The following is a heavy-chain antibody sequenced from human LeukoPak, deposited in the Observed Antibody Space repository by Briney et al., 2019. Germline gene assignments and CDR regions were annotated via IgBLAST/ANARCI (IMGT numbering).Heavy chain of an antibody. J-gene: IGHJ4*02. V-gene: IGHV1-69*05. CDR3: ARSSQSGSYGAFDY. CDR1: GGTFSSYA. CDR2: IIPIFGTA. D-gene: IGHD1-26*01. Sequence: SVKVSCKASGGTFSSYAISWVRQAHGQGLEWMGGIIPIFGTANYAQKFQGRVTITTDESTSTAYMELSSLRSEDTAVYYCARSSQSGSYGAFDYWGQGTLVTVSS.